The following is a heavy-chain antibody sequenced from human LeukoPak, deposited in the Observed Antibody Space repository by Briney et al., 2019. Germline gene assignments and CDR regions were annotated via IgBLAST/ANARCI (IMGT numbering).Heavy chain of an antibody. Sequence: SETLSLTCAVYGGSFSGYYWSWIRQPPGKGLEWIGEINHSGSTNYNPSLKSRVTISVDTSKNQFSLKLSSVTAADTAVYYCATRESLLWFGELSRYYYMDVWGNGTTVTVSS. CDR1: GGSFSGYY. CDR3: ATRESLLWFGELSRYYYMDV. V-gene: IGHV4-34*01. J-gene: IGHJ6*03. CDR2: INHSGST. D-gene: IGHD3-10*01.